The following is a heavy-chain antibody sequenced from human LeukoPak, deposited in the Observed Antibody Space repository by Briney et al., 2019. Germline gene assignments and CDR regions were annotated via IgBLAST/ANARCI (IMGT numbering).Heavy chain of an antibody. CDR1: GFTFSSYG. D-gene: IGHD5-18*01. Sequence: GRSLRLSCAASGFTFSSYGMHWVRQAPGKGLEWVAVITYDGSNKYYADSVKGRFTISRDNSKNTLYLQMNSLRAEDTAVYYCAREWVQLWFDYWGQGTLVTVSS. CDR3: AREWVQLWFDY. J-gene: IGHJ4*02. V-gene: IGHV3-30*19. CDR2: ITYDGSNK.